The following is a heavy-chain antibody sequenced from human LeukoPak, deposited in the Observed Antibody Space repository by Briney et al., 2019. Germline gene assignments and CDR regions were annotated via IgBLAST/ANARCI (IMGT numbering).Heavy chain of an antibody. CDR1: GYTFTSYD. J-gene: IGHJ4*02. CDR3: ARGGVVGDFDY. CDR2: INPNSGGT. V-gene: IGHV1-2*02. Sequence: ASVKVSCKASGYTFTSYDINWVRQATGQGLEWMGWINPNSGGTNYAQKFQGRVTMTRDTSISTAYMELSRLRSDDTAVYYCARGGVVGDFDYWGQGTLVTVSS. D-gene: IGHD3-16*01.